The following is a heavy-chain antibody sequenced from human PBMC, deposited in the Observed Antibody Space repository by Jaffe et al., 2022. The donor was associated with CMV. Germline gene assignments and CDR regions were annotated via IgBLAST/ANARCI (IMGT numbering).Heavy chain of an antibody. CDR2: INAGNGNT. Sequence: QVQLVQSGAEVKKPGASVKVSCKASGYTFTSYAMHWVRQAPGQRLEWMGWINAGNGNTKYSQKFQGRVTITRDTSASTAYMELSSLRSEDTAVYYCARDLSAHGLAAALFDPWGQGTLVTVSS. D-gene: IGHD6-13*01. CDR3: ARDLSAHGLAAALFDP. CDR1: GYTFTSYA. V-gene: IGHV1-3*01. J-gene: IGHJ5*02.